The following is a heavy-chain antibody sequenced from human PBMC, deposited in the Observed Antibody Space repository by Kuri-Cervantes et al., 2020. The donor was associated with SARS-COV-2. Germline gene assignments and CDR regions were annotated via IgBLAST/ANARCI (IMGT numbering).Heavy chain of an antibody. V-gene: IGHV3-30-3*01. CDR3: TRDRVGVHDY. D-gene: IGHD2-21*01. Sequence: GESLKISCAASGFTFSSYDIHWVRQAPGKGLEWVAIISYDGSNTYYADSVKGRFTISRDNSKNTLYLQMNSLRTEDTAIYYCTRDRVGVHDYWGQGTLVTVSS. CDR2: ISYDGSNT. J-gene: IGHJ4*02. CDR1: GFTFSSYD.